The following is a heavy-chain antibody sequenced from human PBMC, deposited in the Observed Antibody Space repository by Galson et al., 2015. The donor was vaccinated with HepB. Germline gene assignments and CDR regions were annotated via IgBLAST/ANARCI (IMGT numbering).Heavy chain of an antibody. CDR2: IIPIFGTA. J-gene: IGHJ6*02. CDR1: GGTFSSYA. Sequence: SVKVSCKASGGTFSSYAISWVRQAPGQGLEWMGGIIPIFGTANYAQKFQDRVTITADESTSTAYMELSSLRSEDTAVYYCARVGRQYCSGGSCYQNYYYYGMDVWGQGTTVTVSS. V-gene: IGHV1-69*13. CDR3: ARVGRQYCSGGSCYQNYYYYGMDV. D-gene: IGHD2-15*01.